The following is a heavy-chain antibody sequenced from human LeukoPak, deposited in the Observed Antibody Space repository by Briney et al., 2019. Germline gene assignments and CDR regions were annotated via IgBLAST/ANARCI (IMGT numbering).Heavy chain of an antibody. CDR2: ISYDGNNK. D-gene: IGHD6-13*01. CDR3: AKARIAADYFDY. Sequence: GGSLRLSCAASGFTFSSYGMHWVRQAPGKGLEWVAVISYDGNNKYYADSVKGRFTISRDNSKNTLYLQMNSLRAEDTAVYYCAKARIAADYFDYWGQGTLVTVSS. J-gene: IGHJ4*02. V-gene: IGHV3-30*18. CDR1: GFTFSSYG.